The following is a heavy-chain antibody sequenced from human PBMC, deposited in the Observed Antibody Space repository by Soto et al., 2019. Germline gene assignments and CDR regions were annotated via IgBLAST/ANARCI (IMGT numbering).Heavy chain of an antibody. CDR2: ISYDGSNK. J-gene: IGHJ4*02. V-gene: IGHV3-30-3*01. Sequence: QVPLVESGGGVVQPGRSLRLSCAASGFTFSSYAMHWVRQAPGKGLEWVAVISYDGSNKYYADSVKGRFTISRDNSKNTLYLQMNGLRAEDTAVYYCARGGAAAARYGGQGTLVTVSA. CDR3: ARGGAAAARY. CDR1: GFTFSSYA. D-gene: IGHD6-13*01.